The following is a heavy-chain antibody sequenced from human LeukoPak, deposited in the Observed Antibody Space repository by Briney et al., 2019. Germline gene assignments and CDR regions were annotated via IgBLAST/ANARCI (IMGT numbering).Heavy chain of an antibody. CDR2: ISSSSSII. D-gene: IGHD2-2*01. V-gene: IGHV3-21*01. CDR1: GFTFSSYS. Sequence: GGSLRLSCAASGFTFSSYSMNWVRQAPGKGLEWVSSISSSSSIIFYADPMKGRFTISRDNAKNSLYLQMNSLTVEDTAVYYCARGGSSTTSKDLFDVWGRGTMVTVSS. J-gene: IGHJ3*01. CDR3: ARGGSSTTSKDLFDV.